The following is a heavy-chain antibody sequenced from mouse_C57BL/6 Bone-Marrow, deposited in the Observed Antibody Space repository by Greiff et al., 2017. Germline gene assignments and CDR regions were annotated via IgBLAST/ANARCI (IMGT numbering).Heavy chain of an antibody. J-gene: IGHJ4*01. D-gene: IGHD1-1*01. Sequence: EVKLMESGGDLVKPGGSLKLSCAASGFTFSSYGMSWVRQTPDKRLEWVATISSGGSYTYYPDSVKGRFTISRDTAKNTLYLQMSSLKSEDTAMYYCARLITTVVADYAMDYWGQGTSVTVSS. CDR3: ARLITTVVADYAMDY. CDR2: ISSGGSYT. V-gene: IGHV5-6*01. CDR1: GFTFSSYG.